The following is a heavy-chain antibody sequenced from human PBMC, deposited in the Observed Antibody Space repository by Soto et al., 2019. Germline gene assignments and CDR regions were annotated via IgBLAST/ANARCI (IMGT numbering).Heavy chain of an antibody. CDR2: MNPNSGNT. Sequence: ASVKVSCKASGYTFTSYDINWVRQATGQGLEWMGWMNPNSGNTGYAQKFQGRVSMTRNTSINTAYLELSSLRSEDTAVYFCSREDRSGGLDPWGQGTVVTVSS. D-gene: IGHD2-15*01. V-gene: IGHV1-8*01. J-gene: IGHJ5*02. CDR3: SREDRSGGLDP. CDR1: GYTFTSYD.